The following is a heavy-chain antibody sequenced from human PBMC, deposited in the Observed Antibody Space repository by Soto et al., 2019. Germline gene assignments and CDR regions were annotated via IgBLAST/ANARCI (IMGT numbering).Heavy chain of an antibody. V-gene: IGHV3-23*01. CDR1: GFTFSSFA. Sequence: PGGSLRLSCAASGFTFSSFAMSWVRQAPGKGLDWISAISGSGGSTYSADSVKGRFTISRDNSKNTLYLQMNSLRAEDTAVYYCAKSPMFRAVAPFDYWGQGTLVTVSS. CDR2: ISGSGGST. J-gene: IGHJ4*02. CDR3: AKSPMFRAVAPFDY. D-gene: IGHD3-10*01.